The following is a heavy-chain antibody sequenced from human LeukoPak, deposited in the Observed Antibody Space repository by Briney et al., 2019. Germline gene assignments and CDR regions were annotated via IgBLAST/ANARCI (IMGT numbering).Heavy chain of an antibody. D-gene: IGHD4-17*01. CDR1: GITVGTNY. J-gene: IGHJ4*02. CDR2: IYTDGNT. Sequence: GGSLRLSCAASGITVGTNYWNWVRQPPGKGLEWISLIYTDGNTQYADSVKGGFTFSRDSSNNTLYLQMNSLRAEDTAVYYCAHGDYPLTYWGQGTLVTVSS. V-gene: IGHV3-66*01. CDR3: AHGDYPLTY.